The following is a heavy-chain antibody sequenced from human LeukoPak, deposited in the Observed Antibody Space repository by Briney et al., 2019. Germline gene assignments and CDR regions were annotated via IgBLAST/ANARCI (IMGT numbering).Heavy chain of an antibody. CDR1: GFTFDDYT. V-gene: IGHV3-43*01. D-gene: IGHD3-9*01. Sequence: GGSLRLSCAASGFTFDDYTMHWVRQAPGKGLEWVSLISWDGGSTYYADSVKGRFTISRDNSKNSLYLQMNSLRTEDTALYYCAKEFHGHGYYDILTGYYKGPFDYWGQGTLVTVSS. J-gene: IGHJ4*02. CDR3: AKEFHGHGYYDILTGYYKGPFDY. CDR2: ISWDGGST.